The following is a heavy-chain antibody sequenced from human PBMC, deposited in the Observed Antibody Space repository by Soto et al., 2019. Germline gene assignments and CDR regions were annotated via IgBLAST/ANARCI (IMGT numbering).Heavy chain of an antibody. Sequence: GGSLRLSCVVSGFTFSDYYMSWIRQAPGKGLEWVSYISSSSSYTNYADSVKGRFTISTDNAKNSLFLQMNSLRAEDTAMYYCWRDYHGGGMDVWGQRTTVLVS. CDR1: GFTFSDYY. J-gene: IGHJ6*02. CDR2: ISSSSSYT. V-gene: IGHV3-11*06. CDR3: WRDYHGGGMDV.